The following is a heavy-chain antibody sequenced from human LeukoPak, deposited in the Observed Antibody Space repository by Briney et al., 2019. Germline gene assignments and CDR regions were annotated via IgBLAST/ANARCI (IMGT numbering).Heavy chain of an antibody. V-gene: IGHV4-34*01. Sequence: SETLPLTCAVFGGSFTDYYWSWIRQPPGKGLEWIGEVTHSGSTNYKSSLKSRLTISVDMSKNQFSLKLTSVTAADTAIYYCSRRGQWLGRWFDPWGQGTLVTVSS. CDR3: SRRGQWLGRWFDP. CDR1: GGSFTDYY. CDR2: VTHSGST. D-gene: IGHD6-19*01. J-gene: IGHJ5*02.